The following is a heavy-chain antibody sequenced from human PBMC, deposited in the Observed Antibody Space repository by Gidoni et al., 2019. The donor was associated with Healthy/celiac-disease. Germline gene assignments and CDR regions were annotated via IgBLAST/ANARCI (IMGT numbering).Heavy chain of an antibody. D-gene: IGHD1-26*01. Sequence: QVQLVESGGGVVPPGRSLRLSCAASGFTFSSYGMHWVRQAPGKGLEWVAVISYDGSNKYYADSVKGRFTISRDNSKNTLYLQMNSLRAEDTAVYYCAKEEVGGFFDYWGQGTLVTVSS. J-gene: IGHJ4*02. V-gene: IGHV3-30*18. CDR2: ISYDGSNK. CDR1: GFTFSSYG. CDR3: AKEEVGGFFDY.